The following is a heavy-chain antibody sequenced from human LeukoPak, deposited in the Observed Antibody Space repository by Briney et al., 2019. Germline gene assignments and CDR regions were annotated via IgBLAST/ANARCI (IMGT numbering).Heavy chain of an antibody. CDR3: TTVEYYDSSPFDY. Sequence: PGGSLRLSCAASGFTFSNAWMSWVRQAPGKGLEWVGRIKSKTDGGTTDYAAPVKGRFIISRDDSKNTLYLQMNSLKTEDTAVYYCTTVEYYDSSPFDYWGQGTLVTVSS. V-gene: IGHV3-15*01. CDR2: IKSKTDGGTT. CDR1: GFTFSNAW. D-gene: IGHD3-22*01. J-gene: IGHJ4*02.